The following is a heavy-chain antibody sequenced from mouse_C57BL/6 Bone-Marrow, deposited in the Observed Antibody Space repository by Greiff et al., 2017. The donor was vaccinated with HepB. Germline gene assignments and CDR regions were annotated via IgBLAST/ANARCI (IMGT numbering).Heavy chain of an antibody. CDR3: TRDRNTHYFDY. J-gene: IGHJ2*01. CDR1: GFTFSSYA. V-gene: IGHV5-9-1*02. Sequence: EVQVVESGEGLVKPGGSLKLSCAASGFTFSSYAMSWVRQTPEKRLEWVAYISSGGDYIYYAATVKGRFTISRDNARNTLYLQMNSLRSEDTAMYYCTRDRNTHYFDYWGQGTTLTVAS. CDR2: ISSGGDYI.